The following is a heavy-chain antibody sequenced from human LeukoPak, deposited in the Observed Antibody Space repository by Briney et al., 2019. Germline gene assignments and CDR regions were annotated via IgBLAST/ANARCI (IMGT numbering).Heavy chain of an antibody. V-gene: IGHV4-34*01. CDR2: IYYSGST. CDR3: ARLLTGWFDP. CDR1: GGSFSGYY. J-gene: IGHJ5*02. Sequence: SETLSLTCAVYGGSFSGYYWSWIRQPPGKGLEWIGTIYYSGSTYYNPSFKSRVIISVDTSKNQFSLKLSSVTAADTAVYYCARLLTGWFDPWGQGTLVTVSS. D-gene: IGHD7-27*01.